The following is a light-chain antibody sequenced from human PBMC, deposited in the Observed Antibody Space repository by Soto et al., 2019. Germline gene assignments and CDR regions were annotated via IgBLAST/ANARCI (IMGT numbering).Light chain of an antibody. CDR2: GAS. V-gene: IGKV3-20*01. CDR3: QQYGSSRTWT. J-gene: IGKJ1*01. Sequence: ELVVTQFPGTLSWSPGERTTLSCRASQSVGSNYLAWYQQRPGQPPNLLIFGASHRAPDIPDRFSGSGSGTDFTPTISRLEPEDFAVYYCQQYGSSRTWTFGQGTKVDIK. CDR1: QSVGSNY.